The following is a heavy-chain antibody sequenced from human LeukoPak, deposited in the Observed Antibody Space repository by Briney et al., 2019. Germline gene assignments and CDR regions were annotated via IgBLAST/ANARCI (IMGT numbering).Heavy chain of an antibody. D-gene: IGHD6-6*01. J-gene: IGHJ3*01. Sequence: GGSLRLSCAASGFTFSSYSMNWVRQAPGKGLEWVSYISSSSSTIYYADSVKGRFTISRDNAKNSLYLQINSLRAEDTAVYYCARSSYSSSSSVWGQGTMVTVSS. CDR3: ARSSYSSSSSV. CDR1: GFTFSSYS. CDR2: ISSSSSTI. V-gene: IGHV3-48*01.